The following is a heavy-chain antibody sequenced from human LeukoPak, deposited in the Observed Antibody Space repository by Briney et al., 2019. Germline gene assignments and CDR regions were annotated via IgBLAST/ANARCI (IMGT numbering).Heavy chain of an antibody. J-gene: IGHJ4*02. CDR1: GYTFTSYD. CDR3: ARGPQNLLRYFDWLLYGGVDY. V-gene: IGHV1-8*01. Sequence: ASVKVSCKASGYTFTSYDINWVRQATGQGLEWMGWMNPNSGNTGYAQKLQGRVTMTRNTSISTAYMELSSLRSEDTAVYYCARGPQNLLRYFDWLLYGGVDYWGQGTLVTVSS. D-gene: IGHD3-9*01. CDR2: MNPNSGNT.